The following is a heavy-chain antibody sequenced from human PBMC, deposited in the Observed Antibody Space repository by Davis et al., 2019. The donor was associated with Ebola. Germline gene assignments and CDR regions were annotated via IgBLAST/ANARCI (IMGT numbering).Heavy chain of an antibody. CDR1: GMRESTYA. D-gene: IGHD5-18*01. V-gene: IGHV3-23*01. CDR2: ISGSGDRT. CDR3: VPGTWI. Sequence: GESLKISCAAYGMRESTYAMNWVRQAPGKGLEWVSAISGSGDRTYYADSVKGRFTISRDNAKNSLYLQMNTLRVEDTAIYYCVPGTWIRGQGTLVTVSS. J-gene: IGHJ4*02.